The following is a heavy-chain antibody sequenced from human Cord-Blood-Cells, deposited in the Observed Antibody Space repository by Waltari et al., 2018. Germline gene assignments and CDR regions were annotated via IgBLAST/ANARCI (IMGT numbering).Heavy chain of an antibody. Sequence: EVQLVESGGGLVQPGGSLRLSCAASGFTFSSYSMNWVREAPGKGLDVVSYISSSSSTIYYADSVKGRFTISRDNAKNSLYLQMNSLRAEDTAVYYCARDLPDFWSGYYNYYYGMDVWGQGP. CDR3: ARDLPDFWSGYYNYYYGMDV. D-gene: IGHD3-3*01. CDR1: GFTFSSYS. CDR2: ISSSSSTI. J-gene: IGHJ6*02. V-gene: IGHV3-48*01.